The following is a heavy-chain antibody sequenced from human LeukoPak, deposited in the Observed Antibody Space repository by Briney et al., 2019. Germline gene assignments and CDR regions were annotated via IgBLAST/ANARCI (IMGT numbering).Heavy chain of an antibody. CDR1: EFTVSRSY. Sequence: GGSLRLSCAATEFTVSRSYMTWVRQAPGKGLEWVSVLRSGGTIEYADTVKGRFTISRDISKNTLYLQMNSLRAEDTAVYYCARSTYYDSSGCLPGGMDVWGQGTTVTVSS. D-gene: IGHD3-22*01. V-gene: IGHV3-66*02. J-gene: IGHJ6*02. CDR2: LRSGGTI. CDR3: ARSTYYDSSGCLPGGMDV.